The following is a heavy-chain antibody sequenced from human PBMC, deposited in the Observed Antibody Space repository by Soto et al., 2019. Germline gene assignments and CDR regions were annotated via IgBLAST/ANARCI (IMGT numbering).Heavy chain of an antibody. V-gene: IGHV3-74*01. CDR1: GFTFSSSW. J-gene: IGHJ4*02. CDR2: INEYGTDS. Sequence: GGSLRLSCVASGFTFSSSWMHWVRQAPGKGLVWVSRINEYGTDSNYADSVKGRFTISRDNSENTVYLHMNSLGVEDSAVYYCARVAVVTRGIDYWGQGTLVTVSS. CDR3: ARVAVVTRGIDY. D-gene: IGHD2-2*01.